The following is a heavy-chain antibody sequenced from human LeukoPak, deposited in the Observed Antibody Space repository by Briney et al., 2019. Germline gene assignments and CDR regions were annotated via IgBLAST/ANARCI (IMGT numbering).Heavy chain of an antibody. CDR3: ARDPTQKGY. J-gene: IGHJ4*02. CDR2: IYYSGST. CDR1: GGSISSSSYY. V-gene: IGHV4-39*07. Sequence: SETLSLTYTVSGGSISSSSYYWGWIRQPPGKGLEWIGSIYYSGSTYYNPSLKSRVTISVDTSKNQFSLKLSSVTAADTAVYYCARDPTQKGYWGQGTLVTVSS.